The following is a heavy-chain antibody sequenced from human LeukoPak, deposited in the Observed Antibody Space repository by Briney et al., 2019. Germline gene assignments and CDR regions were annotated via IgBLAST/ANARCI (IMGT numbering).Heavy chain of an antibody. J-gene: IGHJ5*02. Sequence: GESLKISCKGSGYSFTSYWIGWVSQMPGKGMEWMGIIYPGDSDTRYSPSFQGQVTISADKSISTAYLQWSSLKASDTAMYYCARQDATGTPELNWFDPWGQGTLVTVSS. CDR2: IYPGDSDT. CDR1: GYSFTSYW. CDR3: ARQDATGTPELNWFDP. V-gene: IGHV5-51*01. D-gene: IGHD1-1*01.